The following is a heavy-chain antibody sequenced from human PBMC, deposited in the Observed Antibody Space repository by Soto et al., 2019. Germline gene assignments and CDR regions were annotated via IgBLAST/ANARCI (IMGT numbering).Heavy chain of an antibody. D-gene: IGHD6-19*01. CDR2: IADDGSNK. Sequence: QVQLVESGGGVVQPGRSLRLSCAASGFTFSSYGMHWVRQAPGKGLEWVAVIADDGSNKYYADSVKVRFTISRDNSKNTLYLQMNSLRAEDTAVYYCAKEPGIAVAGDNWGQGTLVTVSS. CDR1: GFTFSSYG. J-gene: IGHJ4*02. CDR3: AKEPGIAVAGDN. V-gene: IGHV3-30*18.